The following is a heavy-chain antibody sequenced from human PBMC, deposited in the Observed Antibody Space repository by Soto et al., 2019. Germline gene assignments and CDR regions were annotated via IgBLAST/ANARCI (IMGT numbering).Heavy chain of an antibody. V-gene: IGHV1-46*01. J-gene: IGHJ6*02. CDR1: GYTFTSYY. CDR2: INPSGGST. Sequence: ASVKVSCKASGYTFTSYYMHWVRQAPGQGLEWMGIINPSGGSTSYAQKFQGRVTMTRDTSTSTVYMELSSLRSEDTAVYYWARGVRRIQLWLRSPLGYYYYGMDVWG. CDR3: ARGVRRIQLWLRSPLGYYYYGMDV. D-gene: IGHD5-18*01.